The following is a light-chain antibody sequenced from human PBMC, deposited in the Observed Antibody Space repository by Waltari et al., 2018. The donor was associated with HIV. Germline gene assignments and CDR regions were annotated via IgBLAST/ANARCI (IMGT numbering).Light chain of an antibody. Sequence: QSVLTQPPSVSGAPGQRVTISCTGTRSNIGAGYDVQWYQQLPGTAPKLLIYGNTNLPSRVPYRFSDAKSGTSASLDITGRQAEDEADYYCQSYDSSRSGSKIFGGGTKLTVL. V-gene: IGLV1-40*01. CDR3: QSYDSSRSGSKI. J-gene: IGLJ2*01. CDR1: RSNIGAGYD. CDR2: GNT.